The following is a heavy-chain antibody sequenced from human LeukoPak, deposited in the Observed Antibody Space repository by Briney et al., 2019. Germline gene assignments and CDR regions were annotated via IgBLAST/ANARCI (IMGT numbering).Heavy chain of an antibody. Sequence: SQTLSLTCTVSGGSISSGVNYWSWIRQHPGKGLEWIGYIYNSGSTYYNPSLKRRVTISVDTSTNQLSLKLSSVTAADTAVYYCARDLGAYGYHDYWGQGTLVTVSS. V-gene: IGHV4-31*03. J-gene: IGHJ4*02. D-gene: IGHD5-12*01. CDR1: GGSISSGVNY. CDR3: ARDLGAYGYHDY. CDR2: IYNSGST.